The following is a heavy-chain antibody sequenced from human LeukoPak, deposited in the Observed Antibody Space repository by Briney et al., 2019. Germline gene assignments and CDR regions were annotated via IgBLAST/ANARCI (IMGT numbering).Heavy chain of an antibody. CDR2: INPSGGST. CDR3: ARGVVRQYNWFDP. V-gene: IGHV1-46*01. Sequence: GASVKVSCKASGYTFTSYYMHWVRQAPGQGLEWMGIINPSGGSTSYAQKFQGRVTMTRDMSTSTDYMELSRLRSDDTAVYYCARGVVRQYNWFDPWGQGTLVAVSS. D-gene: IGHD2-15*01. CDR1: GYTFTSYY. J-gene: IGHJ5*02.